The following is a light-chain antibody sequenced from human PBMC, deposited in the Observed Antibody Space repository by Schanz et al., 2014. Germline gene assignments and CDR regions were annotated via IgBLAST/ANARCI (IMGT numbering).Light chain of an antibody. Sequence: QSALTQPASVSGSPGQSITISCTGTSSDVGGYNYVSWYQHHPARAPKLLIYDVDNRPSAVSSRFSGSKSGNTASLTISGLQSEDEADYYCSSYAGSNNLRVVFGGGTKLTVL. J-gene: IGLJ2*01. CDR3: SSYAGSNNLRVV. CDR1: SSDVGGYNY. CDR2: DVD. V-gene: IGLV2-14*03.